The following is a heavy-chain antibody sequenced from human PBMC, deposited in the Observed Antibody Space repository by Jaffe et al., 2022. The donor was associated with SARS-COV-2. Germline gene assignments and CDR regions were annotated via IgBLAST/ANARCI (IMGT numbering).Heavy chain of an antibody. D-gene: IGHD3-3*01. V-gene: IGHV5-51*01. Sequence: EVQLVQSGAEVIQPGESLKISCKGSGYSFTSYWIGWVRQMPGEGLEWMGIIFPVDSDTRYSPSFQGQVTISADKSISTAYLQWSSLKASDTAMYYCVTQQHYDFPFDYWGQGTLVTVSS. CDR1: GYSFTSYW. CDR2: IFPVDSDT. CDR3: VTQQHYDFPFDY. J-gene: IGHJ4*02.